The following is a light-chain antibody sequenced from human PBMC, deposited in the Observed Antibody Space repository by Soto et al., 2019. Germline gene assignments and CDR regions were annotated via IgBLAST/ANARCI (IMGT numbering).Light chain of an antibody. V-gene: IGKV2-28*01. CDR3: MQALQTPWT. J-gene: IGKJ1*01. CDR1: QSLLHSNGYNY. CDR2: WGS. Sequence: DIVMTQSPLSLPVTAGEPASVSCRSSQSLLHSNGYNYLDWYLQKPGQSPQLLIYWGSNRASGVPDRFSGSGSGTDFTLKISRVEAEDVGVYYCMQALQTPWTFDQGTKVEIK.